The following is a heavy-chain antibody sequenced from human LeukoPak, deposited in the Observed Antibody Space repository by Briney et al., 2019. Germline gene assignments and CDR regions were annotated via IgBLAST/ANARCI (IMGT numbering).Heavy chain of an antibody. CDR2: IYRGGST. CDR1: GFTVSSNY. D-gene: IGHD3-22*01. V-gene: IGHV3-66*01. CDR3: ARDPGDSSGYRYWYFDL. Sequence: PGGSLRLSCAASGFTVSSNYMSWVRQAPGKGLEWVSVIYRGGSTYYADFVKGRFTISRDNSKNTLYLQMNSLRAEDTAVYYCARDPGDSSGYRYWYFDLWGRGTLVTVSS. J-gene: IGHJ2*01.